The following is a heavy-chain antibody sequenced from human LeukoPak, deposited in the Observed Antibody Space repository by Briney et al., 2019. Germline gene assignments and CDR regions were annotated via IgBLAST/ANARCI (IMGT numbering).Heavy chain of an antibody. V-gene: IGHV1-3*03. Sequence: GASVKVSCKTSGYTFTSYAIHWVRQAPGQRLEWMGCINGDNANTQYSQKYQGRVTITRDPSARTAYMELSSLTSEDMGVFYCARGGPNSSGWTLDYWGQGTLVTVSS. D-gene: IGHD6-19*01. J-gene: IGHJ4*02. CDR2: INGDNANT. CDR3: ARGGPNSSGWTLDY. CDR1: GYTFTSYA.